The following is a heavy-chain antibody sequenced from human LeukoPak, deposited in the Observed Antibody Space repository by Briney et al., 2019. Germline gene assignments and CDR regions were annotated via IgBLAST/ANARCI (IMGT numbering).Heavy chain of an antibody. Sequence: ASVKVSCKASGYSFTGYYMHWVRQAPGQGLEWMGWIYPKSGATNYAQKFRGRVTMSRDTSINTVYMEVPRLRSDDTAMYYCARRGIPVAGTAYFDLWGRGTLVTVSS. V-gene: IGHV1-2*02. CDR3: ARRGIPVAGTAYFDL. J-gene: IGHJ2*01. D-gene: IGHD6-19*01. CDR1: GYSFTGYY. CDR2: IYPKSGAT.